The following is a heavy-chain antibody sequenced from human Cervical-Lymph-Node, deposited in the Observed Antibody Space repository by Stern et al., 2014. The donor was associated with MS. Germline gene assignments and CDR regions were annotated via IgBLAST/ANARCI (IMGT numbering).Heavy chain of an antibody. CDR2: IIPIFGTA. V-gene: IGHV1-69*01. CDR1: GGTFSSYA. Sequence: QVQLVQSGAEVKKPGSSVKVSCKASGGTFSSYAISWVRQAPGQGLEWMGGIIPIFGTANYAQKFQGRVTITADESTSTAYMELSSLRSEDTAVYYCARVGTYCSGGSCYSRWFDPWGQGTLVTVSS. CDR3: ARVGTYCSGGSCYSRWFDP. D-gene: IGHD2-15*01. J-gene: IGHJ5*02.